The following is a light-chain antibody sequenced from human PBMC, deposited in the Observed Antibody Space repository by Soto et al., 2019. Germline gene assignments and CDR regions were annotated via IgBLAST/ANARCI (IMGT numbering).Light chain of an antibody. V-gene: IGKV3-20*01. J-gene: IGKJ1*01. CDR2: DAS. Sequence: EIVLTQSPGTLSLSPGERATLSCRASQSVTSTYLAWYQQKPGQAPRLLIYDASTRAPGVPDRFSGSGSGTGFTLSISRLEPEDFAVYFCQQFDGSPWTFGQGTKVEMK. CDR3: QQFDGSPWT. CDR1: QSVTSTY.